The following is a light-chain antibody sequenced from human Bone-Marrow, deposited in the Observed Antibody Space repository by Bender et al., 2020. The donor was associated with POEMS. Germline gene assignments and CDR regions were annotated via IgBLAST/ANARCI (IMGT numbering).Light chain of an antibody. Sequence: QSVLTQPPSVLGAPGQSVTVSCSGSSSNIGRNYVSWYQHLPGTAPKLIVYRNDQRPSGVPDRFSGSKSGTSASLAISGLRSDDESDYYCATRDDSLSERWVFGGGTKLTVL. V-gene: IGLV1-47*01. CDR2: RND. J-gene: IGLJ3*02. CDR3: ATRDDSLSERWV. CDR1: SSNIGRNY.